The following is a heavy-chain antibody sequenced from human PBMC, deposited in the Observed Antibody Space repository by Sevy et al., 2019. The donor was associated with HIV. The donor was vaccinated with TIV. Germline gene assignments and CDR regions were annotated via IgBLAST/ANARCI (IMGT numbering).Heavy chain of an antibody. CDR2: IRSKAYGGTT. D-gene: IGHD6-19*01. CDR3: TRNTQHSIAVAGTGDY. J-gene: IGHJ4*02. CDR1: GFTFGDYA. Sequence: GGSLRLSCTASGFTFGDYAMSWFRQAPGKGLEWVGFIRSKAYGGTTEYAASVKGRFTISRDDSKSIAYLQMNSLKTEDTAVYYCTRNTQHSIAVAGTGDYWGQGTLVTVSS. V-gene: IGHV3-49*03.